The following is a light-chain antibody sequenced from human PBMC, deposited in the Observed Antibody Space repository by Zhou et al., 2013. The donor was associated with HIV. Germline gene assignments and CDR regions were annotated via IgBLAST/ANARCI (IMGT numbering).Light chain of an antibody. CDR3: QQRSNWPLT. Sequence: EIVLTQSPATLSLSPGERATLSCRASQSVSSYLAWYQQKPGQAPRLPIYHASNRATGIPARFSGSGSGTDFTLTISSLEPEDFAVYYCQQRSNWPLTFGGGTKVEIK. CDR1: QSVSSY. V-gene: IGKV3-11*01. J-gene: IGKJ4*01. CDR2: HAS.